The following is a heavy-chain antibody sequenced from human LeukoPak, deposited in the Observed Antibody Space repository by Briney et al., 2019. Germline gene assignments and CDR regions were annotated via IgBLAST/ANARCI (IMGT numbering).Heavy chain of an antibody. CDR1: GFTFSSYG. V-gene: IGHV3-30*18. D-gene: IGHD3-10*01. CDR3: AKDRSGYGSGSYSFDY. Sequence: GGSLRLSCAASGFTFSSYGMHWVRQAPGKGLEWVAVISYDGSNKYYAESVKGRFTISRDNSKNTLYLQMNSLRVEDTAVYYCAKDRSGYGSGSYSFDYWGQGTLVTVSS. J-gene: IGHJ4*02. CDR2: ISYDGSNK.